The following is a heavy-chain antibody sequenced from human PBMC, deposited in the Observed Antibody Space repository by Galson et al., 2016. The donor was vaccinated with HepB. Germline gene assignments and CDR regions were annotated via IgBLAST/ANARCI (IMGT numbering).Heavy chain of an antibody. D-gene: IGHD3-22*01. CDR2: IKQDGSEK. V-gene: IGHV3-7*01. J-gene: IGHJ4*02. Sequence: SLRLSCAASGFTFSDYWVAWVRQTPGEGLEWVANIKQDGSEKYYVDSVKGRFTISRDNAKNSLYLQTNSLRAEDTAVYYCVRDKEDSSGYFGYWGQGTLVTVAS. CDR1: GFTFSDYW. CDR3: VRDKEDSSGYFGY.